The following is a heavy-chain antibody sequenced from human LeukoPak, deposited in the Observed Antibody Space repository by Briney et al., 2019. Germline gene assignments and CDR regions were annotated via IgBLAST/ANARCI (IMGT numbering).Heavy chain of an antibody. CDR1: GGSISSYY. Sequence: SETLSLTCTVSGGSISSYYWSWLRQPAGKGLEWIGRIYTSGSTNYNPSLKSRVTMSVDTSKNQFSLKLSSVTAADTAVYYCARVHSSSSGLSGIKSDAFDIWGQGTMVTVSS. J-gene: IGHJ3*02. V-gene: IGHV4-4*07. CDR2: IYTSGST. CDR3: ARVHSSSSGLSGIKSDAFDI. D-gene: IGHD6-6*01.